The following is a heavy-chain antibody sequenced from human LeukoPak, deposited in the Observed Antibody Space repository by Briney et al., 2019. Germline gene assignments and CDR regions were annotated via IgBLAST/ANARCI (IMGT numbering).Heavy chain of an antibody. Sequence: PGGSLRLSCAASGFTFSGYGMHWVRQAPGKGLEWVSAISGSAGSTNYADSVKGRFTISRDNFKNTLYLQMNSLRVEDTAVYYCARTGSSRFDYWGQGTLVTVSS. D-gene: IGHD1-26*01. V-gene: IGHV3-23*01. CDR2: ISGSAGST. CDR3: ARTGSSRFDY. CDR1: GFTFSGYG. J-gene: IGHJ4*02.